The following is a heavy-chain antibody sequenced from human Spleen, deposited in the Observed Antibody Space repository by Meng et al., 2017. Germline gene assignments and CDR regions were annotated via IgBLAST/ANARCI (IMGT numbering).Heavy chain of an antibody. CDR1: GGSFGGYY. CDR2: INHSGST. CDR3: ARGGDIVATITLDY. D-gene: IGHD5-12*01. Sequence: QVHLLQWGGGLLNPSEPQPLSCAVYGGSFGGYYWSWNRQPPGKGLEWIGEINHSGSTNYNPSLKSRVTISVDTSKNQFSLKLSSVTAADTAVYYCARGGDIVATITLDYWGQGTLVTVSS. J-gene: IGHJ4*02. V-gene: IGHV4-34*01.